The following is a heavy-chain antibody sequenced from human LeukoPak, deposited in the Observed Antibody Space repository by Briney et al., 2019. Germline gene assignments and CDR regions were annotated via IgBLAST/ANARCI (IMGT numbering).Heavy chain of an antibody. CDR2: ISYDGSNK. J-gene: IGHJ4*02. V-gene: IGHV3-30*18. CDR1: GFTFSSYG. CDR3: AKDSERATSLFHY. Sequence: PGGSLRLSCAASGFTFSSYGMHWVRQAPGKGLEWVAVISYDGSNKYYADSVKGRFTISRDNSKNMLYLQMNSLRAEDTAVYYCAKDSERATSLFHYWGQGTLVTVSS. D-gene: IGHD5-24*01.